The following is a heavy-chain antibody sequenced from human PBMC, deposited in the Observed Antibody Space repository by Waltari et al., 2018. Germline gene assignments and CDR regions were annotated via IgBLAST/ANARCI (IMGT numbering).Heavy chain of an antibody. CDR1: GGSIHSGGVS. CDR3: AIDRNTRFDP. Sequence: VQLQESGPGLLKPAQTLSLTCAVSGGSIHSGGVSWTWIRQRPGTGLKWIGNIYNSGNMFYNPALRSRVSMSVDTSKNQFSLRLSSVTAADTAVYVCAIDRNTRFDPWGQGTLVTVSS. D-gene: IGHD3-16*02. V-gene: IGHV4-31*11. J-gene: IGHJ5*02. CDR2: IYNSGNM.